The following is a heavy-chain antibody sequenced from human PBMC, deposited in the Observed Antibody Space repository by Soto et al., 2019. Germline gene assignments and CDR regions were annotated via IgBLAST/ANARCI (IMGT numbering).Heavy chain of an antibody. D-gene: IGHD6-6*01. CDR1: GYTFTSYD. CDR2: MNPNSGKT. Sequence: ASVKVSCKASGYTFTSYDINWVRQATGQGLEWMGWMNPNSGKTGYAQKFQGRVTMTRNTSISTAYMELSSLRSEDTAVYYCARVSVPSSSSADDWGQGTLVTVSS. V-gene: IGHV1-8*01. CDR3: ARVSVPSSSSADD. J-gene: IGHJ4*02.